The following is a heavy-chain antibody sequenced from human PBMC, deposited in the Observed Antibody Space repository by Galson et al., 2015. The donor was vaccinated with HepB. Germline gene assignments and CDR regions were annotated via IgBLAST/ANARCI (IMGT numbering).Heavy chain of an antibody. D-gene: IGHD4-17*01. CDR1: GGSITSYY. CDR2: FFYTRNT. CDR3: ATHYADYAPLRD. J-gene: IGHJ4*02. Sequence: ETLSLTCTVSGGSITSYYWSWIRQPPGKALEWIGFFFYTRNTNYNPPLKSRVSISVDTSKNQFSLRLRSVTAADTAVYYCATHYADYAPLRDWGQGTLVTVSS. V-gene: IGHV4-59*01.